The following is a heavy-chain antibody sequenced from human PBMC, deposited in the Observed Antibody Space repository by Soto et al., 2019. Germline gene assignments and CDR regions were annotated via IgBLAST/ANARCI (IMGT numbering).Heavy chain of an antibody. CDR1: GGTISGYY. V-gene: IGHV4-4*07. CDR3: ARGQRFSDWFDP. J-gene: IGHJ5*02. D-gene: IGHD3-3*01. CDR2: IYSSGST. Sequence: SETLSLTCTVTGGTISGYYWTWIRQSAGGRLEWIGRIYSSGSTNYNPSLKGRVTISLDTSMNHFSLRLSSVTAADTAVYYCARGQRFSDWFDPWGQGTLVTVSS.